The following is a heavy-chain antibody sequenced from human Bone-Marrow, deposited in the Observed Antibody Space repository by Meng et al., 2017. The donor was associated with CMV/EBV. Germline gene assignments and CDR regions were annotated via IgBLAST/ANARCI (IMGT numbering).Heavy chain of an antibody. V-gene: IGHV4-31*02. CDR1: SISSGGYY. J-gene: IGHJ4*02. D-gene: IGHD3-22*01. CDR2: IYYSGST. CDR3: ARDSRDYYDSSGYYAFDY. Sequence: SISSGGYYWSWIRQHPGKGLEWIGYIYYSGSTYYNPSLKSRVTISVGTSKNQFSLKLSSVTAADTAVYYCARDSRDYYDSSGYYAFDYWGQGTLVTVSS.